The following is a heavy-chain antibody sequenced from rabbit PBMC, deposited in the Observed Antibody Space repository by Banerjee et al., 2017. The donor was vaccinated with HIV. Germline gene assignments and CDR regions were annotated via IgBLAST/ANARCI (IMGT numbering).Heavy chain of an antibody. Sequence: QEQLEESGGDLVKPEGSLTLTCTASGFSFSNKYVMCWVRQAPGKGLEWIGCINTSSGNTVYATWANGRFTISRSTSLNTVDLKMTSLTAADTATYFCARDLAGVIGWNFNLWGPGTLVTVS. CDR2: INTSSGNT. J-gene: IGHJ4*01. CDR1: GFSFSNKYV. CDR3: ARDLAGVIGWNFNL. V-gene: IGHV1S43*01. D-gene: IGHD4-1*01.